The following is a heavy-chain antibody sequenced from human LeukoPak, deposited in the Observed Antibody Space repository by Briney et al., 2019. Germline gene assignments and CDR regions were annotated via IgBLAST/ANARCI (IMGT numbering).Heavy chain of an antibody. D-gene: IGHD3-22*01. CDR3: ARLSSGSNPPFDY. J-gene: IGHJ4*02. Sequence: SETLSLTCTVSGGSISSSTYYYWGWIRQPPGKGLEWIGSIYYRGSTYYNPSLKNRVTVSVDASENQFSLKLTSVTAADTAVYYCARLSSGSNPPFDYWGQGTLVAVSS. V-gene: IGHV4-39*01. CDR1: GGSISSSTYYY. CDR2: IYYRGST.